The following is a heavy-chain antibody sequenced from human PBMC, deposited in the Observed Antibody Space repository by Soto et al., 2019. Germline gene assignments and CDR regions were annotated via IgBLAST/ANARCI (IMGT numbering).Heavy chain of an antibody. J-gene: IGHJ4*02. CDR2: INWIGGST. CDR3: ARHGGTPDLYFDY. CDR1: GFIFGAHA. D-gene: IGHD3-16*01. V-gene: IGHV3-20*04. Sequence: GWSLRLACAASGFIFGAHAMSWVRQAPGKGLEWVSAINWIGGSTNYADSMKGRFTISRDNAKNSLYLQMSSLRAEDTALYYCARHGGTPDLYFDYWGQGTPVTVSS.